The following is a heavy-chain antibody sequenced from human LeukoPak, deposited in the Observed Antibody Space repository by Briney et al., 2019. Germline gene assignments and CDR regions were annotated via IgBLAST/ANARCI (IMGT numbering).Heavy chain of an antibody. CDR3: ARGDYYDSSGYTY. CDR1: GGSFSGYY. CDR2: INHSGST. D-gene: IGHD3-22*01. V-gene: IGHV4-34*01. J-gene: IGHJ4*02. Sequence: SETLSLTCAVYGGSFSGYYWSWIRQPPGKGLEWIGEINHSGSTNYNPSLKSRVTISVDTSKNQFSLKLGSVTAADTAVYYCARGDYYDSSGYTYWGQGTLVTVSS.